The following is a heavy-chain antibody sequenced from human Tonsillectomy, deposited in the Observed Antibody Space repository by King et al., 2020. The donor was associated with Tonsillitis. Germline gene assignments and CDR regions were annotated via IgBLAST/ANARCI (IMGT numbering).Heavy chain of an antibody. Sequence: LQQWGAGLLKPSETLSLTCAVYGGSFSGYYWSWIRQPPGKGLEWIGEINHSGSTNYNPSLKSRVTISVDTSKNQFSLKLSSVTAADTAVYYCARGGGDSSSWYWFDPWGQGTLVTVSS. D-gene: IGHD6-13*01. J-gene: IGHJ5*02. CDR3: ARGGGDSSSWYWFDP. CDR2: INHSGST. CDR1: GGSFSGYY. V-gene: IGHV4-34*01.